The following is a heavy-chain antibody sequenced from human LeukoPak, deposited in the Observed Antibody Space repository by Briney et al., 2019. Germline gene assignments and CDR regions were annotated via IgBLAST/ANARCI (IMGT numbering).Heavy chain of an antibody. V-gene: IGHV3-33*01. Sequence: GRSLRLSCAASGFTFSSYGMHWVRQAPGKGLEWVAVIWYDGSNKYYADSVKGRFTISRDNSKNTLYLQMNSLRAEDTAAYYCARDSEVVPAAMSGWFDPWGQGTLVTVSS. J-gene: IGHJ5*02. CDR2: IWYDGSNK. D-gene: IGHD2-2*01. CDR1: GFTFSSYG. CDR3: ARDSEVVPAAMSGWFDP.